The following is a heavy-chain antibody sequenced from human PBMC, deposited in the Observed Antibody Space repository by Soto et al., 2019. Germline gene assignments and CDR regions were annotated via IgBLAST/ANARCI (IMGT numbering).Heavy chain of an antibody. CDR2: INPSGGST. V-gene: IGHV1-46*01. D-gene: IGHD3-22*01. J-gene: IGHJ1*01. CDR1: GYTFTSYY. Sequence: QVQLVQSGAEVQKPGASVKVSCKASGYTFTSYYMHWVRQAPGQGLEWMGIINPSGGSTSHAQKFQGRVTMTRDTSTSTVYMELSSLRSEDTAVYYCARGPITMIVAWYFQHWGQGTLVTVSS. CDR3: ARGPITMIVAWYFQH.